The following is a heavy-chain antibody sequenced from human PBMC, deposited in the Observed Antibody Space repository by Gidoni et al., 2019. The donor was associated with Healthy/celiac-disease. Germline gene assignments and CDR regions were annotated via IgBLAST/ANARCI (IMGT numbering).Heavy chain of an antibody. Sequence: EVQLVESGGGLVQPGGSLRLSCSASGFTFSRYWMHWVRHAPGKGLGWVSRINSDGSNTSYADSVKGRFTISRDNAKNTLYLQMNSLRAEDTTVYYCARDRAGRYDYWGQGTLVTVSS. CDR2: INSDGSNT. D-gene: IGHD2-15*01. CDR1: GFTFSRYW. CDR3: ARDRAGRYDY. J-gene: IGHJ4*02. V-gene: IGHV3-74*01.